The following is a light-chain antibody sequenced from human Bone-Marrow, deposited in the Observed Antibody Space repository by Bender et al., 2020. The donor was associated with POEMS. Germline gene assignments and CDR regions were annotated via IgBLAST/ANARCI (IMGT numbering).Light chain of an antibody. CDR1: ATDVGGHKY. Sequence: QSALTQPRSVSGSPGQSVTISCAVTATDVGGHKYVSWYQQHPGGAPKLMIYEVNKRPSGVSNRFSGSKSGNTASLTISGLRAEDEADYYCCSYAGRGTMIFGGGTRLTVL. CDR2: EVN. J-gene: IGLJ2*01. V-gene: IGLV2-11*01. CDR3: CSYAGRGTMI.